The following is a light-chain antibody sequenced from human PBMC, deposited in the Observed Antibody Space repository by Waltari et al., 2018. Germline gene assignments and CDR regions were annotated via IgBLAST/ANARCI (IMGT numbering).Light chain of an antibody. CDR2: EGS. V-gene: IGLV2-23*01. J-gene: IGLJ3*02. Sequence: QSALTQPASVSGSPGQSITISCTGNSSDVGSYNLVSWYQQHPGKAPKLMIYEGSKRPSGVSNRFACSKSGNTASLTISGLQAEDEADYYCCSYAGSSTGVFGGGTKLTVL. CDR1: SSDVGSYNL. CDR3: CSYAGSSTGV.